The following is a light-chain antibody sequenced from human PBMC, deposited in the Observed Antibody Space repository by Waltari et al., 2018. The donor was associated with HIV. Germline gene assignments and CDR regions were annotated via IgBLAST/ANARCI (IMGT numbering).Light chain of an antibody. Sequence: DIVMTQSPDSLAVSLGERASINCKSSQSLFYDSNNKNYLAWFQQRPGQPPKLLLYWASTRDSGLPDRFRGSGSGTDFTLTISSLQAEDVALYFCQQYYSSPWTFGQGTKVEIK. CDR1: QSLFYDSNNKNY. CDR2: WAS. J-gene: IGKJ1*01. V-gene: IGKV4-1*01. CDR3: QQYYSSPWT.